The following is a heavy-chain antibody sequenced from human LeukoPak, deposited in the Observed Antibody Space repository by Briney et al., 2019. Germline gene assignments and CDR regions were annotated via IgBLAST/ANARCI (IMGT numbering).Heavy chain of an antibody. CDR1: GFSFSDYC. Sequence: GGSLRLSCSVSGFSFSDYCMDWVRQAPGKGLEWVSYISTTSSTHYADSVEGRFTISRDNAKNSLYLQMNSLRAEDTAVYYCARNAGTLRGGFDYWGQGTLVTVSS. V-gene: IGHV3-69-1*01. D-gene: IGHD6-13*01. CDR2: ISTTSST. J-gene: IGHJ4*02. CDR3: ARNAGTLRGGFDY.